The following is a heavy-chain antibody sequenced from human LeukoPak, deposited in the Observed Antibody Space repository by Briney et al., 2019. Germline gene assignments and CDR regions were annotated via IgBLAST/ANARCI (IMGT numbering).Heavy chain of an antibody. CDR3: AREIAAADY. D-gene: IGHD6-13*01. CDR1: GGSISPYY. CDR2: VYYSGST. V-gene: IGHV4-59*01. J-gene: IGHJ4*02. Sequence: SETLSLTCAVSGGSISPYYWSWIRQPPGKGLEWIGYVYYSGSTNYNPSLMSRVTISVDTSKNQFSLKLSSVTAADTAVYYCAREIAAADYWGQGTLVTVSS.